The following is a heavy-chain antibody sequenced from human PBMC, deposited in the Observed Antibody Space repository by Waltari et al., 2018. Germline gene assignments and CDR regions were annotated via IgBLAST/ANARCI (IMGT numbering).Heavy chain of an antibody. CDR1: GGSISSSSYY. Sequence: QLQLQESGPGLVKPSETLSLTCTVSGGSISSSSYYWGWIRQPPGKGLEWIGSIYYSGSTYYNPSLKSRVTISVDTSKNQFSLKLSSVTAADTAVYYCARRTPPSRNLLTFDYWGQGTLVTVSS. V-gene: IGHV4-39*01. CDR2: IYYSGST. CDR3: ARRTPPSRNLLTFDY. J-gene: IGHJ4*02. D-gene: IGHD2-2*01.